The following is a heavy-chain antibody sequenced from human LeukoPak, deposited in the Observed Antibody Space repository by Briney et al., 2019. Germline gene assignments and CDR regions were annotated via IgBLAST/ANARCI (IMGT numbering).Heavy chain of an antibody. CDR2: IKQDGSEK. D-gene: IGHD1-1*01. J-gene: IGHJ6*03. CDR3: ARVDGIYYYYYMDV. CDR1: GFTFSSYW. Sequence: GGSLRLSCAASGFTFSSYWMSWVRQAPGKGLEWVANIKQDGSEKYYVDSVKGRFTISRDNAKNSLYLQMNSLRAEDTAVYYCARVDGIYYYYYMDVWGKGTTVTVSS. V-gene: IGHV3-7*01.